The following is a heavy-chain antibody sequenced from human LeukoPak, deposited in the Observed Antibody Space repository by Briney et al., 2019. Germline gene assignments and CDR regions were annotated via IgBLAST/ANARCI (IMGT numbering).Heavy chain of an antibody. CDR3: ARGGYDFVYCYYGMDV. Sequence: ASVKVSCKASGYTFTSYDISWVRQAPGQGLEWMGWISAYNGNTNYAQKLQGRVTMTTDTSTSTAYMELSRLRSDDTAVYYCARGGYDFVYCYYGMDVWGQGTTVTVSS. D-gene: IGHD3-3*01. CDR1: GYTFTSYD. J-gene: IGHJ6*02. CDR2: ISAYNGNT. V-gene: IGHV1-18*01.